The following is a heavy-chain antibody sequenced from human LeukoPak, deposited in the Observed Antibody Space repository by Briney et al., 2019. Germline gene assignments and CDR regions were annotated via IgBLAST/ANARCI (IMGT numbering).Heavy chain of an antibody. D-gene: IGHD1-26*01. CDR3: ATAHSGSYSAH. CDR2: ISGADGTT. Sequence: GGSLRLSRAASGFTFSTYAMSWVRQAPGKGLQWVSSISGADGTTYYADSVKGRFTISRDNSENTLYLQMNSLRAEDTALYYCATAHSGSYSAHWGQGTLVTVSS. J-gene: IGHJ4*02. V-gene: IGHV3-23*01. CDR1: GFTFSTYA.